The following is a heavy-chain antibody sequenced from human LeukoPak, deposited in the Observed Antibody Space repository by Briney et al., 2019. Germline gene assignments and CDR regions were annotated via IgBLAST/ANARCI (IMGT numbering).Heavy chain of an antibody. CDR1: GFTFSSYA. CDR3: AKGSGIVTATPFDY. D-gene: IGHD2-21*02. J-gene: IGHJ4*02. V-gene: IGHV3-23*01. CDR2: ISSFGDRT. Sequence: GGSLRLSCAASGFTFSSYALNWLRQAPGKGLEWVAGISSFGDRTYYAESVKGRFTISRGASKKTLSLQMNSLRVEDTAIYYCAKGSGIVTATPFDYWGQGNLVAVSS.